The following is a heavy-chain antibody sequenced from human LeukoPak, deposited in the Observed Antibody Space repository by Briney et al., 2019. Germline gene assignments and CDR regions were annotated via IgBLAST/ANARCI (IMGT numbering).Heavy chain of an antibody. J-gene: IGHJ4*02. CDR2: IYPGDSDT. Sequence: GESLKISCKGSGYSFTNYWIGWVRRMPGKGLGWMGIIYPGDSDTRYSPSFQGQVTISADKSISTAYLQWSSLKASDTAMYYCARLLGATSGWDYFDYWGQGTLVTVSS. V-gene: IGHV5-51*01. CDR1: GYSFTNYW. D-gene: IGHD1-26*01. CDR3: ARLLGATSGWDYFDY.